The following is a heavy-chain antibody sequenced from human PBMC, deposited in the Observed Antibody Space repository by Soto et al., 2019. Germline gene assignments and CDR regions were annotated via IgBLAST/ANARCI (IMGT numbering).Heavy chain of an antibody. Sequence: PGGSLRLSCAASGFTFSSYSMNWVRQAPGKGLEWVSSISSSSSYIYYADSVKGRFTISRDNAKNSLYLQMNSLRAEDTAVYYCARDPSGDYYYGMDVWGKGTTVTVSS. CDR1: GFTFSSYS. V-gene: IGHV3-21*01. CDR3: ARDPSGDYYYGMDV. D-gene: IGHD4-17*01. CDR2: ISSSSSYI. J-gene: IGHJ6*04.